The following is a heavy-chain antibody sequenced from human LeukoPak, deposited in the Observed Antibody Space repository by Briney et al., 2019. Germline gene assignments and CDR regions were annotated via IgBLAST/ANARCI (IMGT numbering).Heavy chain of an antibody. CDR2: INHSGIT. CDR3: ARAALFGTRFDY. Sequence: SETLSLTCAVYGGSFSGYFWSWIRQPPGKGLEWIGEINHSGITNYNPSLKSRLIISVDTSKNQFSLNLRSVTAADTAVYYCARAALFGTRFDYWGQGTLVSVSS. D-gene: IGHD1-1*01. CDR1: GGSFSGYF. J-gene: IGHJ4*02. V-gene: IGHV4-34*01.